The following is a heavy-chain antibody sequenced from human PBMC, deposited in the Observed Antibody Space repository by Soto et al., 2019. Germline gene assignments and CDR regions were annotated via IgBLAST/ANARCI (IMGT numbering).Heavy chain of an antibody. D-gene: IGHD3-10*01. J-gene: IGHJ6*02. CDR1: GFTFSSYG. CDR3: ARAKRRPLYGSGNGYYGMDV. CDR2: IWYDGSNK. Sequence: GGSLRLSCAASGFTFSSYGMHWVRQAPGKGLEWVAVIWYDGSNKYYADSVKGRFTISRDNSKNTLYLQMNSLRAEDTAVYYCARAKRRPLYGSGNGYYGMDVWGQGTTVTVSS. V-gene: IGHV3-33*01.